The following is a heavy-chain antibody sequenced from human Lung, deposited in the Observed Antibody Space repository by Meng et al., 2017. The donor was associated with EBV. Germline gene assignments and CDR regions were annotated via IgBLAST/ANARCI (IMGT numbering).Heavy chain of an antibody. D-gene: IGHD6-19*01. CDR3: AKDVEWLVPAS. J-gene: IGHJ5*02. Sequence: QVQLVESGGGVVQPGRSLRLSCAASGFTFTDYGMHWVRQAPGKGLEWVAFISSEGGTKYYTDSVRGRFTISRDNSGNTLYLQMNSLKTEDTAVYHCAKDVEWLVPASWGQGTLVTVSS. CDR2: ISSEGGTK. CDR1: GFTFTDYG. V-gene: IGHV3-30*18.